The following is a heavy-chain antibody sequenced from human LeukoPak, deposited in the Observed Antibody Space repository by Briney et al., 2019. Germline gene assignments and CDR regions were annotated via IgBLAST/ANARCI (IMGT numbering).Heavy chain of an antibody. CDR1: GGSISSYY. Sequence: SETLSLTCTVSGGSISSYYWSWIRQPPGKGLEWIEYIYYSGSTNYNPSLKSRVTISVDTSKNQFSLKLSSGTAADTAVYYCARTYYYGSGSYDRWGQGTLVTVSS. J-gene: IGHJ4*02. CDR3: ARTYYYGSGSYDR. V-gene: IGHV4-59*08. D-gene: IGHD3-10*01. CDR2: IYYSGST.